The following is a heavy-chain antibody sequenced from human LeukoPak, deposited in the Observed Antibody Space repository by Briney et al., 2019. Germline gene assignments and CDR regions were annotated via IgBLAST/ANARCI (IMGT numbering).Heavy chain of an antibody. J-gene: IGHJ4*02. Sequence: GGSLQISGQGSGSSFPNYWSGGVRRLPGKGLEWMGIIYPGDSDTTYKPSFQGQVTISADKSISTAYLQWSSLKASDTAMYYCARQGYYGSGSYPNWGQGTLVTVSP. V-gene: IGHV5-51*01. CDR3: ARQGYYGSGSYPN. CDR1: GSSFPNYW. D-gene: IGHD3-10*01. CDR2: IYPGDSDT.